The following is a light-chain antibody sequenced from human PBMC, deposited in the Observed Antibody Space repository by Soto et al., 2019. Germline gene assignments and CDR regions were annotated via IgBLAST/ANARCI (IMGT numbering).Light chain of an antibody. V-gene: IGLV2-14*01. J-gene: IGLJ2*01. Sequence: QSALTQPASVSGSPGQSITISCTGTSSDVGAYNYVSWYQQHPGKAPKLMIYEVNNRPSGDSSRFSGSKSGNTASLTISGLQADDEADYYCSSYTGSSTRVVFGGGTKLTVL. CDR2: EVN. CDR1: SSDVGAYNY. CDR3: SSYTGSSTRVV.